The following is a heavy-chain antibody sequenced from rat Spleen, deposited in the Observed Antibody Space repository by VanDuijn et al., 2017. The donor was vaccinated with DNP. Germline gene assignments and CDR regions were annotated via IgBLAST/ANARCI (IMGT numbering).Heavy chain of an antibody. Sequence: QVQLKESGPGLVQPSQTLSLTCTVSGFSLNSYGVSWVRQPPGKGLEWIAAISSGGSTYYNSALKSRLSISRDTSKSQVFLKMNSLQTEDTAIYFCTRDNSYYWYFDFWGPGTMVTVSS. CDR3: TRDNSYYWYFDF. J-gene: IGHJ1*01. CDR1: GFSLNSYG. CDR2: ISSGGST. D-gene: IGHD1-10*01. V-gene: IGHV2S12*01.